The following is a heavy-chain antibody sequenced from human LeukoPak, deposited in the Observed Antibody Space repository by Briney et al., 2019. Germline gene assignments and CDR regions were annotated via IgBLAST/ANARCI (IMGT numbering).Heavy chain of an antibody. V-gene: IGHV3-30*18. Sequence: RPGGSLRLSCAASGFTFSSYGMHWVRQAPGKGLEWVAVISYDGSNKYYADSVKSRFTISRDNSKNTLYLQMNSLRAEDTAVYYCAKDRGSSSSYGMDVWGQGTTVTVSS. CDR1: GFTFSSYG. CDR2: ISYDGSNK. J-gene: IGHJ6*02. D-gene: IGHD6-13*01. CDR3: AKDRGSSSSYGMDV.